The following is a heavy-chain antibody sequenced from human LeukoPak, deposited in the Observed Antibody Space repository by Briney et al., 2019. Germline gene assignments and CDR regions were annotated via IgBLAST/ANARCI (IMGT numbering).Heavy chain of an antibody. J-gene: IGHJ6*03. CDR1: GYTFTSYG. CDR3: AAVPLGNPNSYYYYMDV. V-gene: IGHV1-18*01. Sequence: GASVKVSCKASGYTFTSYGFSWVRQAPGQGPEWMGWISAYNGSTNYAQKFQGRVTMTTDTSTSTVYMELRSLRSDDTAVYYCAAVPLGNPNSYYYYMDVWGKGTTVTVSS. D-gene: IGHD1-14*01. CDR2: ISAYNGST.